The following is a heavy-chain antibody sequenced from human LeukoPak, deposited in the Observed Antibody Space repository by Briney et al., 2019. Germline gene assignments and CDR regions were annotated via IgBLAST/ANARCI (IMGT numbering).Heavy chain of an antibody. D-gene: IGHD6-19*01. Sequence: PGGSLRLFCAASGFTFSDYYMSWIRQAPGKGLEWVSYISSSGSTIYYADSVKGRFTISRDNAKNSLYLQMNSLRAEDTAVYYCAGVRADREGYFDYWGQGTLVTVSS. CDR3: AGVRADREGYFDY. CDR1: GFTFSDYY. V-gene: IGHV3-11*01. J-gene: IGHJ4*02. CDR2: ISSSGSTI.